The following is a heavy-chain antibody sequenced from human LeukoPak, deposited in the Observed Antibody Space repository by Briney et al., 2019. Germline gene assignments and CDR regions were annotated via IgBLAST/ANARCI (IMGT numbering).Heavy chain of an antibody. V-gene: IGHV4-59*01. CDR2: IYYSGST. D-gene: IGHD3-10*01. J-gene: IGHJ4*02. CDR1: GGSISSYY. Sequence: SETLPLTCTVSGGSISSYYWSWIRQPPGKGLEWIGYIYYSGSTNYNPSLKSRVTISVDTSKNQFSLKLSSVTAADTAVYYCARGYYYGSGSYLLSYFDYWGQGTLVTVSS. CDR3: ARGYYYGSGSYLLSYFDY.